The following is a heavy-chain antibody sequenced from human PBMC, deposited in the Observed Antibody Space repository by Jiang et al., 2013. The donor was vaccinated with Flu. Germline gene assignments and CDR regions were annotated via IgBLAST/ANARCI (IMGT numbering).Heavy chain of an antibody. CDR1: GGSISSYY. CDR2: IYYSGST. V-gene: IGHV4-59*01. CDR3: ARVHRAYTAMVVGGGGYYYYGMDV. J-gene: IGHJ6*02. Sequence: GLVKPSETLSLTCTVSGGSISSYYWSWIRQPPGKGLEWIGYIYYSGSTNYNPSLKSRVTISVDTSKNQFSLKLSSVTAADTAVYYCARVHRAYTAMVVGGGGYYYYGMDVWGQGTTVTVSS. D-gene: IGHD5-18*01.